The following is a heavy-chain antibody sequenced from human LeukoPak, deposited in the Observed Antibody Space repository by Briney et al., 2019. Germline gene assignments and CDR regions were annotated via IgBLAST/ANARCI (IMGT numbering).Heavy chain of an antibody. V-gene: IGHV3-73*01. CDR3: VAADYYDSGGSYHDTFDL. D-gene: IGHD3-22*01. CDR1: GFTFSGSA. CDR2: IRDKANSYAT. J-gene: IGHJ3*01. Sequence: GGSLRLSCAASGFTFSGSAIHWVRQASGKGLEWVGRIRDKANSYATAYIASVKGRFTISRDDSKNTAYLQMSSLKTEDTAVYYCVAADYYDSGGSYHDTFDLWGQGTMVTVSS.